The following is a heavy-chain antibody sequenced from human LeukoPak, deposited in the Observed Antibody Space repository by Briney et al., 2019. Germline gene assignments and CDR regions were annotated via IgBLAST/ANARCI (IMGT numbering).Heavy chain of an antibody. V-gene: IGHV4-4*02. D-gene: IGHD3-22*01. Sequence: SGTLSLTCAVSGGSISSSNWWSWVRQPPGKGLEWIGEIYHSGSTNYNPSLKSRVTILVDKSKNQFSLKLSSVTAADTAVYYCASSSYDSSGYYPGLFDYWGQGTLVTVSS. CDR2: IYHSGST. CDR1: GGSISSSNW. J-gene: IGHJ4*02. CDR3: ASSSYDSSGYYPGLFDY.